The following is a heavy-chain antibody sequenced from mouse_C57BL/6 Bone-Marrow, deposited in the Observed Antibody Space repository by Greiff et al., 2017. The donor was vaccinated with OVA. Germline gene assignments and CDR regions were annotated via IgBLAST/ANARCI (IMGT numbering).Heavy chain of an antibody. J-gene: IGHJ1*03. CDR3: ARSIYYGNLDWYFDV. CDR1: GYTFTDYY. CDR2: IYPGSGNT. V-gene: IGHV1-76*01. D-gene: IGHD2-1*01. Sequence: VQLQQSGAELVRPGASVKLSCKASGYTFTDYYINWVKQRPGQGLEWIARIYPGSGNTYYNEKFKGKATLTAEKSSSTAYMQLSSLTSEDSAVYFCARSIYYGNLDWYFDVWGTGTTVTVSS.